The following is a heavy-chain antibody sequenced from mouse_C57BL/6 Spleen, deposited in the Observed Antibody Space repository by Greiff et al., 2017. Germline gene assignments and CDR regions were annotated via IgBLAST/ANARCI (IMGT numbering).Heavy chain of an antibody. J-gene: IGHJ1*03. CDR1: GYTFTDDN. V-gene: IGHV1-18*01. CDR3: DRGGYDGSSHFDV. Sequence: VQLQQSGPELVKPGASVKIPCKASGYTFTDDNMDWVKQSHGKSLEWIGDINPNNGGTIYNKKFQGKATLTVDKSSSTAYMELRSLTSEDTAVSYCDRGGYDGSSHFDVWGTGTTVTVSS. CDR2: INPNNGGT. D-gene: IGHD1-1*01.